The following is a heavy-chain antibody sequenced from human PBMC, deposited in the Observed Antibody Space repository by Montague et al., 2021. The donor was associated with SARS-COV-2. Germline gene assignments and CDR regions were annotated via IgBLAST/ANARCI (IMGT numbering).Heavy chain of an antibody. D-gene: IGHD2-8*02. CDR1: SGSLSGYY. V-gene: IGHV4-59*12. Sequence: SETLSLTCTASSGSLSGYYWNWIRQPPGKGLEWIGFTHYSGTTKYNPSLKSRLNMSLDTSKNQFSLTLNSVTAADTAIYYCARGTAYDHVYYWGRGAPVTVAS. CDR3: ARGTAYDHVYY. CDR2: THYSGTT. J-gene: IGHJ4*02.